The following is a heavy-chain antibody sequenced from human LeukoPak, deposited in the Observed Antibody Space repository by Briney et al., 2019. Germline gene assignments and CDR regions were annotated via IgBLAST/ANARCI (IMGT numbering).Heavy chain of an antibody. CDR2: ISGSGGST. D-gene: IGHD2-15*01. V-gene: IGHV3-23*01. CDR3: AKVIPFEDAAKLYYYYYYGMDV. CDR1: GFTFSSYA. J-gene: IGHJ6*02. Sequence: GGSLRLSCAASGFTFSSYAMSWVRQAPGKGLEWVSAISGSGGSTYYADSVKGRFTISRDNSKNTLYLQMNSLRAEDTAVYYCAKVIPFEDAAKLYYYYYYGMDVWGQGTTVTVSS.